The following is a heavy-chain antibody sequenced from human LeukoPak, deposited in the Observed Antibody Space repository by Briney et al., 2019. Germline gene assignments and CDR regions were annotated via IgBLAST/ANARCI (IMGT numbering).Heavy chain of an antibody. CDR3: ARDSGIAAAGTGIEH. CDR2: ISSSSTI. D-gene: IGHD6-13*01. CDR1: GFTFSSYS. Sequence: PGGSLRLSCAASGFTFSSYSMNWVRQAPGKGLEWISYISSSSTIYYADSVKGRFTISRDNAKNSLYLQMNSLRDEDTAVYYCARDSGIAAAGTGIEHWGQGTLVTVSS. V-gene: IGHV3-48*02. J-gene: IGHJ1*01.